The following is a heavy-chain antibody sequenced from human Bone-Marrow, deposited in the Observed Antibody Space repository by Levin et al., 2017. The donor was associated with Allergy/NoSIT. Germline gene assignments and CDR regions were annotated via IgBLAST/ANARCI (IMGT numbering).Heavy chain of an antibody. CDR3: ARFYDFWNAMDV. Sequence: PSETLSLTCAVSGGPISSGGYSWSWIRQPPGKGLEWIGFIYHSGSTSYNPSLDSRVTISVDRSKSQFSLKLTSVPAADTAVYYGARFYDFWNAMDVWGQGTTVTVSS. CDR2: IYHSGST. CDR1: GGPISSGGYS. D-gene: IGHD3-3*01. V-gene: IGHV4-30-2*01. J-gene: IGHJ6*02.